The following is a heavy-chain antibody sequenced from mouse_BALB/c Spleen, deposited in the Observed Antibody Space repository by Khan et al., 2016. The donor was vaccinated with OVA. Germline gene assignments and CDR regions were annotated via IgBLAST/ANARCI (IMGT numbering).Heavy chain of an antibody. CDR3: ARRLRRYSYAIDY. CDR2: INPDSSRI. V-gene: IGHV4-1*02. Sequence: EVQLVESGGGLVQPGGSLKLSCAASGFDFSRYWMSWVRQAPGKGLEWIGEINPDSSRINYTASLKDKFIISRDNAKITLYLQMSKVRSEDTAPDYCARRLRRYSYAIDYWGQGTSVTVSS. D-gene: IGHD2-2*01. CDR1: GFDFSRYW. J-gene: IGHJ4*01.